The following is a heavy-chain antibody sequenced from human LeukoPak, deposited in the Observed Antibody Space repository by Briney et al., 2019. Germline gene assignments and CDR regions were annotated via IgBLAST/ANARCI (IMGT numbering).Heavy chain of an antibody. CDR3: VRGTGY. V-gene: IGHV3-23*01. CDR1: GFTFSSYA. CDR2: ISATGGGT. Sequence: PGGSLRLSCAASGFTFSSYAMSWVRQAPGKGLEWVSTISATGGGTVYADSVKGRFTISRDNSKNTLYLQMSSLRADDTAVYYCVRGTGYWGQGTLVTVSS. J-gene: IGHJ4*02.